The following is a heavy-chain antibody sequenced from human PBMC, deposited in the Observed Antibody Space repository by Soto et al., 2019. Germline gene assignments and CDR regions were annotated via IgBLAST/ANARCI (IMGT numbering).Heavy chain of an antibody. CDR1: GFSFSSYS. V-gene: IGHV3-23*01. J-gene: IGHJ6*02. Sequence: PXECLRLSCGASGFSFSSYSRSWVRQAPGKGLDWVSVISGSGGITYSADSVKGRFTISRDNSKNILYLQMNSLRAEDTAVYYCAKGIKDTGGYYYYSMDVWGQGTAVTVSS. CDR2: ISGSGGIT. CDR3: AKGIKDTGGYYYYSMDV.